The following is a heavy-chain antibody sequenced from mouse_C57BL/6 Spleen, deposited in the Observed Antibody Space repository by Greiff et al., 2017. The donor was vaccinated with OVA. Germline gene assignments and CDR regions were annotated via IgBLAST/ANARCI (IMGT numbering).Heavy chain of an antibody. CDR3: AGDLPYDYDGDY. J-gene: IGHJ2*01. D-gene: IGHD2-4*01. V-gene: IGHV12-3*01. CDR2: ITHSGET. Sequence: VQLQESGPGLVKPSQSLFLTCSIPGFPITSGYYWIWIRQSPGKPLEWMGYITHSGETFYNPSLQSPISITRETSKNQFFLQLNSVTTEDTAMYYCAGDLPYDYDGDYWGQGTTLTVSS. CDR1: GFPITSGYY.